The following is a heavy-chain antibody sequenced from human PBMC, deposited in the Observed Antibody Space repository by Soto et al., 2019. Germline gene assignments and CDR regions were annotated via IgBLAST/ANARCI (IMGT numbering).Heavy chain of an antibody. CDR3: ARGPPGDKVHY. D-gene: IGHD7-27*01. J-gene: IGHJ4*02. CDR1: GDSISSGTYY. Sequence: SETLSLTCTVSGDSISSGTYYWGWIRQPPGKGLEWIGSIYYSGNTHYNPSLESRVTISVDTSKNQFSLELSSVTAADTAVYYCARGPPGDKVHYWGQGALVTVSS. CDR2: IYYSGNT. V-gene: IGHV4-39*01.